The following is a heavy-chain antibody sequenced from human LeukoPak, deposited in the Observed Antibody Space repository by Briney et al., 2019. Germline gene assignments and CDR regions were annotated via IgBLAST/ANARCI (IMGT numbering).Heavy chain of an antibody. V-gene: IGHV4-39*01. CDR1: GGSISSSSYY. D-gene: IGHD6-19*01. J-gene: IGHJ5*02. Sequence: SQTLSLTCTVSGGSISSSSYYWGWIRQPPGKGLEWIGSIYYSGSTKYNPSLKSRVTISVDTSKNQFSLKLSSVTAADTAVYYCARHSSSGWNWFDPWGQGILVTVSS. CDR2: IYYSGST. CDR3: ARHSSSGWNWFDP.